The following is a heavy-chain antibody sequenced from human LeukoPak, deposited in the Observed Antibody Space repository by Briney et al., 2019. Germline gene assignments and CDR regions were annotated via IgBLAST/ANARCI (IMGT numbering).Heavy chain of an antibody. V-gene: IGHV3-7*04. CDR1: GFTFSSYW. D-gene: IGHD6-19*01. CDR3: ARGIAVAGTCYFDY. J-gene: IGHJ4*02. CDR2: IKQDGSEK. Sequence: GGSLRLSCAASGFTFSSYWMSWVRQAPGKGLKWVANIKQDGSEKYYVDSVKGRFTISRDNAKNSLYLQMNSLRAEDTAVYYCARGIAVAGTCYFDYWGQGTLVTVSS.